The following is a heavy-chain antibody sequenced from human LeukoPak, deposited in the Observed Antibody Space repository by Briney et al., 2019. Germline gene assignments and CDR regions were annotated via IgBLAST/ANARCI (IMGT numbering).Heavy chain of an antibody. V-gene: IGHV3-23*01. Sequence: GGSLRLSCAASGFTFSSYAVTWVRQAQGKGLEWVSGITGSGDTTFSADSVKGRFTISRDNSKNTLYLQMHSRRVEDTAVYYCVKDYSTIPAAANPLFDYWGQGALVTVSS. CDR1: GFTFSSYA. J-gene: IGHJ4*02. CDR2: ITGSGDTT. CDR3: VKDYSTIPAAANPLFDY. D-gene: IGHD6-13*01.